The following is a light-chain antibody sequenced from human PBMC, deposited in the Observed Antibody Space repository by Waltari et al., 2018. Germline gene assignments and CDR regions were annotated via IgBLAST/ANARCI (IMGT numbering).Light chain of an antibody. CDR2: EVT. V-gene: IGLV2-14*01. CDR3: SSFTSSTTLI. Sequence: QSALTQPASVSGSPGQSLTISCTGTSSDVGGHKYVSWYQLHPGKSPKPMIYEVTKRPPGLSSRFSGSKSGNTASLTISGLQAEDEADYYCSSFTSSTTLIFGGGTSLTVL. CDR1: SSDVGGHKY. J-gene: IGLJ2*01.